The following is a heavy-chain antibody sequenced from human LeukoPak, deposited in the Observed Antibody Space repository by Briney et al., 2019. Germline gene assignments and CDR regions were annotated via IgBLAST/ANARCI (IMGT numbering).Heavy chain of an antibody. Sequence: GGSLRLSCAASAFTFSTYGIHWVRQAPGKGLEWVAVISYDGSNKYYADSVKGRFSISRDNSKNTLFPQMNRLRAEDTAVYYCARGPNWNEYRWFDPWGQGTLVTVSS. CDR2: ISYDGSNK. V-gene: IGHV3-30*03. J-gene: IGHJ5*02. CDR3: ARGPNWNEYRWFDP. CDR1: AFTFSTYG. D-gene: IGHD1-1*01.